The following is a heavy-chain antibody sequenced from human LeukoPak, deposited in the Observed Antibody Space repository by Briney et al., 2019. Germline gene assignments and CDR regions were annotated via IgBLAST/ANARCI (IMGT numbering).Heavy chain of an antibody. V-gene: IGHV3-13*01. CDR2: IHTAGDT. J-gene: IGHJ3*02. CDR3: AGGSCGYGDCYRALNI. CDR1: GFTFSNYD. D-gene: IGHD2-21*02. Sequence: GGSLRLSCAASGFTFSNYDMHWVRQATGEGLEWVSSIHTAGDTHYSGSAKGRFIISRENVKNSLYLQMNSLRAEDTAVYYCAGGSCGYGDCYRALNIWGQGTIVTVSS.